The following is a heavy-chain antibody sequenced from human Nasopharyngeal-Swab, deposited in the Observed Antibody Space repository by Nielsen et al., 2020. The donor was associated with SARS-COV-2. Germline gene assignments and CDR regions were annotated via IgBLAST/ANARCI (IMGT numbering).Heavy chain of an antibody. CDR1: GFTFSDYY. CDR3: ARDVYKQQLVPFDY. V-gene: IGHV3-11*06. CDR2: ISGSGSYA. Sequence: GESLKISCAASGFTFSDYYMSWIRQAPGKWLEWVSYISGSGSYANYADSVTGRFTISRDNSNNSLYLQMNSLRAEDTAVYYCARDVYKQQLVPFDYWGQGTLVTVSS. D-gene: IGHD6-13*01. J-gene: IGHJ4*02.